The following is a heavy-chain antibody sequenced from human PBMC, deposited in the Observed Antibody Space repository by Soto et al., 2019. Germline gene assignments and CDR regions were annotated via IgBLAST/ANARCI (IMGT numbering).Heavy chain of an antibody. V-gene: IGHV1-18*01. Sequence: QVQLVQSGAEVKKPGASVKVSCKASGYTFTSYGISWVRQAPGQGLEWMGWISAYNGNTNYAQKLQGRVTMTTDTSTITGYMVLMSLRFEDTAVYYCARDGGVQARFDPWGQGTLVTVSS. J-gene: IGHJ5*02. D-gene: IGHD2-8*02. CDR3: ARDGGVQARFDP. CDR1: GYTFTSYG. CDR2: ISAYNGNT.